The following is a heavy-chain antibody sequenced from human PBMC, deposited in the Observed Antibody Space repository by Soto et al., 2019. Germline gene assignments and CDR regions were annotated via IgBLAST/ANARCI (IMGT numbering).Heavy chain of an antibody. J-gene: IGHJ6*02. Sequence: GASVKVSCKASGYTFTSYYMHWVRQAPGQGLEWMGIINPSGGSTSYAQKLQGRVTMTRDTSTSTVYMELSSLRSEDTAVYYCARDPHFYGDNESVYYYYGMDVWGQGTTVTVSS. V-gene: IGHV1-46*01. CDR1: GYTFTSYY. CDR2: INPSGGST. CDR3: ARDPHFYGDNESVYYYYGMDV. D-gene: IGHD4-17*01.